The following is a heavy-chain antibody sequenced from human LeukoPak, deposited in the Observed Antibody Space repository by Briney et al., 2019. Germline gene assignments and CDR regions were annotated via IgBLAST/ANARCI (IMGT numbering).Heavy chain of an antibody. CDR3: ARGRDYGSGSYYGMDV. Sequence: ASVKVSCKASGYTFTGYYMHWVRQAPGQGLEWTGWINPNSGGTNYAQKFQGWVTMTRDTSISTAYMELSRLRSDDTAVYYCARGRDYGSGSYYGMDVWGQGTTVTVSS. J-gene: IGHJ6*02. V-gene: IGHV1-2*04. CDR2: INPNSGGT. D-gene: IGHD3-10*01. CDR1: GYTFTGYY.